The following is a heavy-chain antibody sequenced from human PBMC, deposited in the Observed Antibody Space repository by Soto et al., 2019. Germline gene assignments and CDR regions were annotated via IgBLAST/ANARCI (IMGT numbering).Heavy chain of an antibody. J-gene: IGHJ4*02. CDR3: ARKRGYSYGFDFDY. CDR2: IYYSGST. CDR1: GGSISSYY. D-gene: IGHD5-18*01. Sequence: PSETLSLTCTVSGGSISSYYWSWIRQPPGKGLEWIGYIYYSGSTNYNPPLKSRVTISVDTSKNQFSLKLSSVTAADTAVYYCARKRGYSYGFDFDYWGQGTLVTVSS. V-gene: IGHV4-59*01.